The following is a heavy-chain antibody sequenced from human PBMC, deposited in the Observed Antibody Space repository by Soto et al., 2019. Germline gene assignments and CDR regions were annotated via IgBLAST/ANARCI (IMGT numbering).Heavy chain of an antibody. CDR2: ITDDGSTT. CDR1: GFIFKMCW. J-gene: IGHJ4*02. V-gene: IGHV3-74*01. Sequence: GGSLRLSCETSGFIFKMCWMHWVRQVPGQGPQWVARITDDGSTTYYAASVEGRFTISRDNAKNALYLQMTSLRPDDTAVYYCTRGPRPTSIGTGAFWGQGTLVTVSS. CDR3: TRGPRPTSIGTGAF. D-gene: IGHD3-10*01.